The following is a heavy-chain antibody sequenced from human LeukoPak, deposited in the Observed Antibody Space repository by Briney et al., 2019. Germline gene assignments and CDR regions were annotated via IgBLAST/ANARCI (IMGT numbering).Heavy chain of an antibody. V-gene: IGHV6-1*01. D-gene: IGHD6-19*01. CDR3: SGGLAVAGIHFYGMDV. J-gene: IGHJ6*02. Sequence: SQTLSLTCAISGDSVSRNSAGWDCIRQSPSRGLEWLGRTYYRSKWYADYAVSLKGRITINADASKNQFSLRLNSVTPDDTAVYYCSGGLAVAGIHFYGMDVWGQGTTVTVSS. CDR2: TYYRSKWYA. CDR1: GDSVSRNSAG.